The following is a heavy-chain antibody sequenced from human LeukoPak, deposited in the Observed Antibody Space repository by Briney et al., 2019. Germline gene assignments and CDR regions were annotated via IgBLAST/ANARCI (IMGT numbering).Heavy chain of an antibody. CDR2: IIPLLNIT. Sequence: SVTVSCKTSGGTFITSAITWVRQAPGQGLEWMGRIIPLLNITTYAQRFQGRVTITADTSTSTVYMELSSLRSEETAVYYCARDQGLTAPPPYGLDVWGQGTTVIVSS. J-gene: IGHJ6*02. CDR3: ARDQGLTAPPPYGLDV. CDR1: GGTFITSA. D-gene: IGHD5-18*01. V-gene: IGHV1-69*04.